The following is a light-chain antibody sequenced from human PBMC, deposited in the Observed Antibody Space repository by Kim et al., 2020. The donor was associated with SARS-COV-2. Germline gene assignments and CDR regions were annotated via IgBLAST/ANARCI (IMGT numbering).Light chain of an antibody. J-gene: IGLJ1*01. CDR3: CSYAGSSSCV. V-gene: IGLV2-11*01. CDR1: STDVGTYPY. Sequence: QSALTQPRSVSGSCGQSVTISCTGTSTDVGTYPYVSWYQQHPGEVPKLLLFDVSQLSSGVPDRFSGSKSGNTASLTISGLQTEDEADYYCCSYAGSSSCVFGRGTKVTVL. CDR2: DVS.